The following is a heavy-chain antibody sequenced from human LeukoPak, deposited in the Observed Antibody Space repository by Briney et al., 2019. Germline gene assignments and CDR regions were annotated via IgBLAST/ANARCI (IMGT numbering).Heavy chain of an antibody. CDR3: TKDRPWRGVY. V-gene: IGHV3-15*01. CDR1: GFPFSNAW. CDR2: IKSKTDGGTT. J-gene: IGHJ4*02. D-gene: IGHD6-6*01. Sequence: GGSLRLSCAVSGFPFSNAWMSWVRQAPGKGLEWVGRIKSKTDGGTTDYAAPVKGRFTISRDDSNNTLYLQMNSLKTEDTAVYYCTKDRPWRGVYWGQGTLVTVSS.